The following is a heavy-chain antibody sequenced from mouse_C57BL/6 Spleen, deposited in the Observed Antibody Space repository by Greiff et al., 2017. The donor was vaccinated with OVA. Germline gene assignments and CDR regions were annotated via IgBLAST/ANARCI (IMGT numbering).Heavy chain of an antibody. D-gene: IGHD1-1*01. CDR1: GYSITSGYY. J-gene: IGHJ4*01. V-gene: IGHV3-6*01. Sequence: EVKLQESGPGLVKPSQSLSLTCSVTGYSITSGYYWNWIRQFPGNKLEWMGYISYDGSNNYNPSLKNRISITRDTSKNQFFLKLNSVTTEDTATYYCARRDYGSYYAMDYWGQGTSVTVSS. CDR2: ISYDGSN. CDR3: ARRDYGSYYAMDY.